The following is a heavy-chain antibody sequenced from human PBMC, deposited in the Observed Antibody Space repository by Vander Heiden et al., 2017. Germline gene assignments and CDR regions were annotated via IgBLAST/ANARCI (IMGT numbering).Heavy chain of an antibody. CDR1: GGSISSSSYY. J-gene: IGHJ4*02. D-gene: IGHD1-26*01. Sequence: QLQLQESGPGLVKPSETLSLTCTVSGGSISSSSYYWGWIRQPPGKGLEWIGRIYYSGSTYYNPSLKSRVTISVDTSKNQFSLKLSSVTAADTAVYYCASALSVGATPYWGQGTLVTVSS. CDR3: ASALSVGATPY. CDR2: IYYSGST. V-gene: IGHV4-39*01.